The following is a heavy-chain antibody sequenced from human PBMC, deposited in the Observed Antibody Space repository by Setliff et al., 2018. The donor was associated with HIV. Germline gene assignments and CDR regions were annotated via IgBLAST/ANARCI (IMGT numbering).Heavy chain of an antibody. CDR3: ARDSSIVVVVAATPDLGFDP. Sequence: PGGSLRLSCAASGFTFSVYNMDWVRQAPGKGLEWVSYINTRSNIIYYADSVKGRFTISRDNAKNSLYLQMNSLRAEDTAVYYCARDSSIVVVVAATPDLGFDPWGQGTLVTVSS. CDR2: INTRSNII. CDR1: GFTFSVYN. V-gene: IGHV3-48*04. D-gene: IGHD2-15*01. J-gene: IGHJ5*02.